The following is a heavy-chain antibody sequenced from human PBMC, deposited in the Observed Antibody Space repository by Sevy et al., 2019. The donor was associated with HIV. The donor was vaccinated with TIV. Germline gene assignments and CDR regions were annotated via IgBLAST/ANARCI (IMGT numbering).Heavy chain of an antibody. Sequence: ASVKVSCKASGYTFTSYGISWVRQAPGQGLEWMGWISAYNGNTNYAQKLQGRVTMTTDTSTGTAYMGLGSLRSDDTAVYYCARGGGARGYSYGFVDYWGQGTLVTVSS. CDR2: ISAYNGNT. CDR1: GYTFTSYG. CDR3: ARGGGARGYSYGFVDY. D-gene: IGHD5-18*01. J-gene: IGHJ4*02. V-gene: IGHV1-18*01.